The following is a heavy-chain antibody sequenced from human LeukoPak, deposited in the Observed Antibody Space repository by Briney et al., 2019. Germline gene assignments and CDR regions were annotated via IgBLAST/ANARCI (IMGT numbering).Heavy chain of an antibody. CDR3: ARGRESGSGWYLVY. CDR2: INPNSGGT. D-gene: IGHD6-19*01. V-gene: IGHV1-2*02. CDR1: GYTFTGYY. J-gene: IGHJ4*02. Sequence: ASVKVSCKASGYTFTGYYMQWVRQAPGQGLEWMGWINPNSGGTNYAQKFQGRVTMTRDTSISTAYMEVSGLTSDDTAVYYCARGRESGSGWYLVYWGQGTLVTVSS.